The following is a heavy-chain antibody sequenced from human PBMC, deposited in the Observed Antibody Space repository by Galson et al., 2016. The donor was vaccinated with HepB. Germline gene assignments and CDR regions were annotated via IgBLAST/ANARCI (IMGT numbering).Heavy chain of an antibody. V-gene: IGHV3-72*01. CDR1: GFTFSDHY. CDR2: IRNKAKSYTT. D-gene: IGHD3-10*01. CDR3: GRVSTTVRGVTYMDV. J-gene: IGHJ6*03. Sequence: SLRLSCAASGFTFSDHYMDWVRQAPGEGLEWVGRIRNKAKSYTTEYAASVKGRFTISRDDSKNSLYLQMNSLKTEDTAVYYCGRVSTTVRGVTYMDVWGKGTTVTVSS.